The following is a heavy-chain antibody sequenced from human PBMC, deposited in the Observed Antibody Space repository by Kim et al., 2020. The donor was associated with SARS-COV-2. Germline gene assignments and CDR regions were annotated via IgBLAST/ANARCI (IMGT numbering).Heavy chain of an antibody. D-gene: IGHD6-13*01. V-gene: IGHV5-51*01. J-gene: IGHJ5*02. CDR2: IYPGDSDT. CDR1: GYXFTSYW. CDR3: ARHPVWAAAAAVGVNWFDP. Sequence: GESLKISCKXXGYXFTSYWIGWVRQMPGKGLEWMGIIYPGDSDTRYSPSFQGQVTISADKSISTAYLQWSSLKASDTAMYYCARHPVWAAAAAVGVNWFDPWGQGTLVTVSS.